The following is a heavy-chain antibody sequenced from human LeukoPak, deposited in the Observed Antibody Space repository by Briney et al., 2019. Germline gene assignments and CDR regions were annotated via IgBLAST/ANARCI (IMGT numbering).Heavy chain of an antibody. D-gene: IGHD3-9*01. V-gene: IGHV4-30-2*01. Sequence: SQTLSLTCAVSGGSISSGGHSWSWIRQPPGKGLGWNGYIHHSGSTYSNTPLKSRVTISVDRSKNPFSLKLSSVTAADTSVYYCARAPTYYDILTGYYALLFDCWGQGTLVTVSS. CDR3: ARAPTYYDILTGYYALLFDC. J-gene: IGHJ4*02. CDR1: GGSISSGGHS. CDR2: IHHSGST.